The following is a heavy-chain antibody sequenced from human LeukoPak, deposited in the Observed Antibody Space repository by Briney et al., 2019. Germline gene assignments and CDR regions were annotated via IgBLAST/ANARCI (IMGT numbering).Heavy chain of an antibody. V-gene: IGHV4-34*01. CDR2: INHSGST. J-gene: IGHJ6*03. Sequence: SETLSLTCAVYGGSFSGYYWSWIRQPPGKGLEWIGEINHSGSTYYNPSLKSRVTISVDTSKNQFSLKLSSVTAADTAVYYCARAPSYRRYYYMDVWGKGTTVTVSS. CDR3: ARAPSYRRYYYMDV. D-gene: IGHD5-18*01. CDR1: GGSFSGYY.